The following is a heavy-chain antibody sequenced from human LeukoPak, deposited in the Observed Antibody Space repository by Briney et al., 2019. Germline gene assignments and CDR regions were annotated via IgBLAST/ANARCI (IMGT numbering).Heavy chain of an antibody. CDR2: IKQDGSEK. CDR1: GFTFSSYW. Sequence: PGGSLRLSCAASGFTFSSYWMSWVRRAPGKGLEWVANIKQDGSEKYYVDSVKGRFTISRDNAKNSLYLQMNSLRAEDTAVYYCARRYYDFWSGYRGFDPWGQGTLVTVSS. V-gene: IGHV3-7*01. J-gene: IGHJ5*02. D-gene: IGHD3-3*01. CDR3: ARRYYDFWSGYRGFDP.